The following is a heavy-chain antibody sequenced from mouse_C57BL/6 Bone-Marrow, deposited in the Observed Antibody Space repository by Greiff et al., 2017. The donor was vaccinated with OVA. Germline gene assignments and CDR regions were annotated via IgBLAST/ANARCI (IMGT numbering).Heavy chain of an antibody. Sequence: DVMLVESGGGLVQPGGSLKLSCAASGFTFSDYYMYWVRQTPEKRLEWVAYISNGGGSTYYPDTVKGRFTISRDNAKNTLYLQMSRLKSEDTAMYYCARQGSLITTVPATGNAMDYWGQGTSVTVSS. CDR3: ARQGSLITTVPATGNAMDY. CDR1: GFTFSDYY. D-gene: IGHD1-1*01. CDR2: ISNGGGST. V-gene: IGHV5-12*01. J-gene: IGHJ4*01.